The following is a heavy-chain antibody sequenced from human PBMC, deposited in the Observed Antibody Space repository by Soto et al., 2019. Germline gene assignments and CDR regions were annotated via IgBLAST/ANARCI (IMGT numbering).Heavy chain of an antibody. J-gene: IGHJ4*02. CDR3: AKDLEDYYDSSVDFDY. CDR1: GFTFSSYG. Sequence: GGSLRLSCAASGFTFSSYGMHWVRQAPGKGLEWVAVISYDGSNKYYADSVKGRFTISRDNSKNTLYLQMNSLRAEDTAVYYCAKDLEDYYDSSVDFDYWGQGTLVTVSS. CDR2: ISYDGSNK. V-gene: IGHV3-30*18. D-gene: IGHD3-22*01.